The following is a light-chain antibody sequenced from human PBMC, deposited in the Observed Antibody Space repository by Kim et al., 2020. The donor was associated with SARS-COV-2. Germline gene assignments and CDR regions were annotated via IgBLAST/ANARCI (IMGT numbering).Light chain of an antibody. CDR2: SVS. J-gene: IGKJ2*01. CDR3: QQYGIAPPYT. Sequence: SPGERAPLSCRTSQSVCIHCLAWYQQKPGQAPRLLIYSVSNRATGIPDRFSGSGSGTDFTLTISRLEPEDFAVYYCQQYGIAPPYTFGQGTKLEI. CDR1: QSVCIHC. V-gene: IGKV3-20*01.